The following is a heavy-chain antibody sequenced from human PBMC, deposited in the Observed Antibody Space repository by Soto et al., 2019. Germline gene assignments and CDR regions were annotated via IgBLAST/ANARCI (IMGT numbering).Heavy chain of an antibody. V-gene: IGHV1-2*04. J-gene: IGHJ6*02. Sequence: GASVKVSCKASGYSFTDYHIHWVRQAPGQGLERLRRINPKSGGTSTAQKFQGWVTMTRDRSISTVYMELTRLRSDDTAVYFCARGHSTDCSNGVCSFFYNHEMDVWGQGTTVTVSS. CDR3: ARGHSTDCSNGVCSFFYNHEMDV. D-gene: IGHD2-8*01. CDR2: INPKSGGT. CDR1: GYSFTDYH.